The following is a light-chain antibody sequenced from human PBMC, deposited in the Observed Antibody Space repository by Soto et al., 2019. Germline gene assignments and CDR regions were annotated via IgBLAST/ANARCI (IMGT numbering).Light chain of an antibody. J-gene: IGKJ1*01. CDR3: QQLNDYPRT. Sequence: DIQLTQSPSFLSASVGDRVTITCRASQGISRYLAWYQQKPGKAPNLLIYGASTLQSGVPSRFSGSGSGTEFTLTISSLQPEDFATYYCQQLNDYPRTFGQGTKVEI. V-gene: IGKV1-9*01. CDR2: GAS. CDR1: QGISRY.